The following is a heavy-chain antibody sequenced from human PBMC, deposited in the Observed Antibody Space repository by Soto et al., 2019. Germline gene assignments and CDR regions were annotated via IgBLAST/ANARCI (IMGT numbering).Heavy chain of an antibody. J-gene: IGHJ4*01. Sequence: LSLSCAASGFTFSSYAMSWVRQAPGKGLEWVAVISYDGSNKYYADSVKGRFTISRDNSKNTLYLQMNSLRAEDTAVYYCAGWNYDYWGHGTQVTVS. CDR1: GFTFSSYA. V-gene: IGHV3-30-3*01. CDR2: ISYDGSNK. D-gene: IGHD1-7*01. CDR3: AGWNYDY.